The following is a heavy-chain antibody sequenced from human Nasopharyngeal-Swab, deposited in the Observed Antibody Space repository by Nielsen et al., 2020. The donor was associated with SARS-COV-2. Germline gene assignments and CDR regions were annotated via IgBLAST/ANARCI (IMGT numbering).Heavy chain of an antibody. CDR3: AREGRFGELFGAFDI. Sequence: GGSLRLSCAASGFTFSEFGMYWARQAPGKGLEWVAFISKDAYNKMYGDSVKGRFTISRDNSKNTLYLQMNSLRAEDTAVYYCAREGRFGELFGAFDIWGQGTMVTVSS. V-gene: IGHV3-30*03. CDR2: ISKDAYNK. CDR1: GFTFSEFG. J-gene: IGHJ3*02. D-gene: IGHD3-10*01.